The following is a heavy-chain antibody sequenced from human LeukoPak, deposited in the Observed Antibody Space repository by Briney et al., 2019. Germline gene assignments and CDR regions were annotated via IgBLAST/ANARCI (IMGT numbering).Heavy chain of an antibody. CDR2: IYPGDSDT. D-gene: IGHD6-13*01. CDR1: GYSFSTYW. CDR3: ARRISSWYFDY. V-gene: IGHV5-51*01. J-gene: IGHJ4*02. Sequence: GESLKISCKGSGYSFSTYWIGWVRQMPGKGLEWMGIIYPGDSDTRYSPSFRGQVTISVDKSISTAYLQWSSLGASDTAMYYCARRISSWYFDYWGQGTLVTVSS.